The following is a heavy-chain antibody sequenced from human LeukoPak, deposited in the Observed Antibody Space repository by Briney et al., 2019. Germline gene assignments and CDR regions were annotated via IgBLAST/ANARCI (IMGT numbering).Heavy chain of an antibody. J-gene: IGHJ5*02. Sequence: PSQTLSLTCAVSGGSLSSGGYSWGWVRQPPGRGLEWIGYIYHSGSTYYNPSLKSRVTISVDRSKNQFSLKLSSVTAADTAVYYCARGGRYYDILTGSFGFDPWGQGTLVTVSS. CDR1: GGSLSSGGYS. D-gene: IGHD3-9*01. CDR2: IYHSGST. CDR3: ARGGRYYDILTGSFGFDP. V-gene: IGHV4-30-2*01.